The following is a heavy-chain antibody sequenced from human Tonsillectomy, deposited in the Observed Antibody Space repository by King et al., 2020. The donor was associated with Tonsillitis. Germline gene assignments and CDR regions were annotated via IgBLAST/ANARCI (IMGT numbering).Heavy chain of an antibody. D-gene: IGHD6-6*01. CDR2: IYYSGTT. J-gene: IGHJ6*02. Sequence: QLQESGPGLVKPSETLSLTCTVSGDSISSSYYCWGWIRQPPGKGLEWIGSIYYSGTTYYNPSLKSRVTISVDTSKNQFSLNLSSVTAADTAVYYCARPGGIGAPPGYYYGMDVGAKGPRSPSP. CDR3: ARPGGIGAPPGYYYGMDV. CDR1: GDSISSSYYC. V-gene: IGHV4-39*07.